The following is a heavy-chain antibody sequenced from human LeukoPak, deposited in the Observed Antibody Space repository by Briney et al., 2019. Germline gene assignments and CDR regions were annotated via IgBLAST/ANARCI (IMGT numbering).Heavy chain of an antibody. D-gene: IGHD4-17*01. CDR3: AKSSYGDYHPADDAFDI. CDR2: ISGSGGST. J-gene: IGHJ3*02. V-gene: IGHV3-23*01. Sequence: RSGGSLRLSCAASGFTFSSYAMSWVRQAPGKGLEWVSAISGSGGSTYYADSVKGRFTISRDNSKNTLYLQMNSLRAEDTAVYYCAKSSYGDYHPADDAFDIWGQGTMVTVSS. CDR1: GFTFSSYA.